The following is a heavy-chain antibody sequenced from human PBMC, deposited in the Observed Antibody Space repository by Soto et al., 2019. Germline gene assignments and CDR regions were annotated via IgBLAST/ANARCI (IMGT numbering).Heavy chain of an antibody. CDR3: TRVIGDGYNYGAFDI. Sequence: HPGGSLRLSCTASGFTFGDYAMTWFRQAPGKGLEWVAFIRSRVYGSIEYAASVKGRFTISRDDSKNIAYLQMNSLKTEDTAVYSCTRVIGDGYNYGAFDIWGQGTMVTVSS. D-gene: IGHD5-12*01. J-gene: IGHJ3*02. V-gene: IGHV3-49*03. CDR1: GFTFGDYA. CDR2: IRSRVYGSI.